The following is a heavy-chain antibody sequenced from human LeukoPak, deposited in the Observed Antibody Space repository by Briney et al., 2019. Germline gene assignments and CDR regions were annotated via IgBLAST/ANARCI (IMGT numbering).Heavy chain of an antibody. CDR1: GYSISSGYN. Sequence: SETLSLTCTVSGYSISSGYNWGWIRQPPGKGLEWIGSIYHSGSTYYNPSLKSRATISVDTSKNQFSLKLSSVTAADTAVYYCAGCRITGTRPFDYWGQGTLVTVSS. CDR2: IYHSGST. V-gene: IGHV4-38-2*02. J-gene: IGHJ4*02. CDR3: AGCRITGTRPFDY. D-gene: IGHD1-7*01.